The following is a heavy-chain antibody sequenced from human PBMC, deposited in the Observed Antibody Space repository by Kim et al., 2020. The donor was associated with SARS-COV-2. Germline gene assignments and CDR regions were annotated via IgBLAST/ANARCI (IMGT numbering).Heavy chain of an antibody. D-gene: IGHD3-9*01. CDR3: AGDPYYDILTGYYTH. J-gene: IGHJ4*02. V-gene: IGHV3-21*01. CDR2: ISSSSSYI. Sequence: GGSLRLSCAASGFTFSSYSMNWVRQAPGKGLEWVSSISSSSSYIYYSDSGKGRFTISRDNAKNSLYLQMNSLRAEDTAVYYYAGDPYYDILTGYYTHWGQGTLVTVSS. CDR1: GFTFSSYS.